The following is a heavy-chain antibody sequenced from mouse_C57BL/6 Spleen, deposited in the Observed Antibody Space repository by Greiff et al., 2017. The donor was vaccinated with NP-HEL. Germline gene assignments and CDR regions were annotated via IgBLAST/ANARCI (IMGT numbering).Heavy chain of an antibody. Sequence: VMLVESGPGLVQPSQSLSITCTVSGFSLTSYGVHWVRQSPGKGLEWLGVIWRGGSTDYNAAFMSRLSITKDNSKSQVFFKMNSLQADDTAIYYCAKNLGRPTHWYFDVWGTGTTVTVSS. CDR2: IWRGGST. J-gene: IGHJ1*03. CDR1: GFSLTSYG. CDR3: AKNLGRPTHWYFDV. V-gene: IGHV2-5*01.